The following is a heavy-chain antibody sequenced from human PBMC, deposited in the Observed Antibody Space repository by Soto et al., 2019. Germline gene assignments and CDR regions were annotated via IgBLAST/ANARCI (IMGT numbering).Heavy chain of an antibody. Sequence: PGGSLRLSCAASGFSFSDYGIHWVRQAPGKGLEWLAVISYDGSNKYHADSVKGRFSISRDNSKRTLYLQMKSLRSEDTAVYYCAKSYYDFWSGYQTSYYYGMDVWGQGTTVTVSS. CDR1: GFSFSDYG. V-gene: IGHV3-30*18. CDR2: ISYDGSNK. CDR3: AKSYYDFWSGYQTSYYYGMDV. D-gene: IGHD3-3*01. J-gene: IGHJ6*02.